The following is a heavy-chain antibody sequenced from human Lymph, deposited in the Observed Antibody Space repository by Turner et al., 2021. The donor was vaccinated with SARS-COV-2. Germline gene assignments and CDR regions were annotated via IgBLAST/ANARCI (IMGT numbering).Heavy chain of an antibody. CDR2: IYSIGST. CDR3: ARQGWLRGYFDY. CDR1: GGSVTSSSYY. D-gene: IGHD5-18*01. J-gene: IGHJ4*02. V-gene: IGHV4-39*01. Sequence: QVQLQESGPGLVKPSETLSLTCTVSGGSVTSSSYYWGWIRQPPGEGLEWIGNIYSIGSTYYNPSLKSRVTISVDTSKNQCSLKLSTVTAADTAVYYCARQGWLRGYFDYWSQGTLVTVSS.